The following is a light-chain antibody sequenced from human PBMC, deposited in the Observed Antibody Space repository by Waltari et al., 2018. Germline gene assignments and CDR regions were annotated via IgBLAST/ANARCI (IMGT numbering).Light chain of an antibody. Sequence: LTQSPGTLSLSPGERATLSCRASQSISRYLAWYQQKPGQAPRLLIYGASTRAPGIPDRFSGSGSGTDFSLTISGLEPEDSAVYYCQHHFRLPATFGQGTKVEIK. J-gene: IGKJ1*01. CDR3: QHHFRLPAT. V-gene: IGKV3-20*01. CDR1: QSISRY. CDR2: GAS.